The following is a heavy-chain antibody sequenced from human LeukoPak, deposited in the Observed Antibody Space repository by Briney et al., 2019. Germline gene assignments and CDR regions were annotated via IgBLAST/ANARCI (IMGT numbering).Heavy chain of an antibody. CDR2: INPNSGGT. Sequence: ASVKVSCKASGYTFTGYYMHWVRQAPGQGLEWMGWINPNSGGTDYAQKFQGRVTMTRDTSISTAYMELSRLRSDDTAVYYCASRVTMVRGVDDAFDIWGQGTMVTVSS. CDR3: ASRVTMVRGVDDAFDI. V-gene: IGHV1-2*02. D-gene: IGHD3-10*01. CDR1: GYTFTGYY. J-gene: IGHJ3*02.